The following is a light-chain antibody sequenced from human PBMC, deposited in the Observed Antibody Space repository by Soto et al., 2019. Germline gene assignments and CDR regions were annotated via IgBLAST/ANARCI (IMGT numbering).Light chain of an antibody. CDR3: SSYGSTSTRYV. Sequence: QSVLTQPASVSGSPGQSITIFCTGTSSDVGGYNYVSWYQQHPGKAPKLMIYEVSNRPSGVSNRFSGSKSGNTASLTISGLQAEDEGDYFCSSYGSTSTRYVFGTGTKLTVL. CDR1: SSDVGGYNY. CDR2: EVS. J-gene: IGLJ1*01. V-gene: IGLV2-14*01.